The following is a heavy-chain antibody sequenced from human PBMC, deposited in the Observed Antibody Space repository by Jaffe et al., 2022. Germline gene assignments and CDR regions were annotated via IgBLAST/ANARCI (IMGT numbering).Heavy chain of an antibody. CDR2: INPSGGST. D-gene: IGHD3-22*01. Sequence: QVQLVQSGAEVKKPGASVKVSCKASGYTFTSYYMHWVRQAPGQGLEWMGIINPSGGSTSYAQKFQGRVTMTRDTSTSTVYMELSSLRSEDTAVYYCARDGSPVYYDSSGYYVRYYYYYYMDVWGKGTTVTVSS. V-gene: IGHV1-46*01. J-gene: IGHJ6*03. CDR3: ARDGSPVYYDSSGYYVRYYYYYYMDV. CDR1: GYTFTSYY.